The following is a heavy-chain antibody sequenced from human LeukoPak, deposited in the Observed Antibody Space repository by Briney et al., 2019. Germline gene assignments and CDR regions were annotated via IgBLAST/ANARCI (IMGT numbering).Heavy chain of an antibody. CDR3: ARSREGARDY. CDR1: GFTFSSYG. Sequence: GGSLRLSCAASGFTFSSYGMHWVRQAPGKGLEWVAVIWYDGSNKYYADSVKGRFTISRDNAKNSLYLQMNSLRDEDTAVYYCARSREGARDYWGQGTLVTVSS. CDR2: IWYDGSNK. J-gene: IGHJ4*02. D-gene: IGHD1-26*01. V-gene: IGHV3-33*01.